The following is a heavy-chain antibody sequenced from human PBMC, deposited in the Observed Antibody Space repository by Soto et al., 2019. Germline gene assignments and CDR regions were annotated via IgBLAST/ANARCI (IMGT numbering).Heavy chain of an antibody. J-gene: IGHJ6*02. V-gene: IGHV3-30-3*01. CDR3: ARAEGTYDFWSGYYRRDYYYYGMDV. CDR2: ISYDGSNK. D-gene: IGHD3-3*01. CDR1: GFTFSSYA. Sequence: GGSLRLSCAASGFTFSSYAMHWVRQAPGKGLEWVAVISYDGSNKYYADSVKGRFTISRDNSKNTLYLQMNSLRAEDTAVYYCARAEGTYDFWSGYYRRDYYYYGMDVWDQGTTVTVSS.